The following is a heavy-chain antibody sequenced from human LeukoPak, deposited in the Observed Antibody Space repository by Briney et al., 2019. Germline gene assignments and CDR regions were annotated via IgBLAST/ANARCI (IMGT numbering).Heavy chain of an antibody. CDR1: GFTFSSYA. CDR2: ISYDGSNK. V-gene: IGHV3-30-3*01. Sequence: GRSLRLSCAASGFTFSSYAMHWVRQAPGKGLEWVAVISYDGSNKYYADSVKGRFTISRDNSKNTLYLQMNSLRAEDTAVYYCASVLLLWFGEPGAFDIWGQGTMVTVSS. J-gene: IGHJ3*02. D-gene: IGHD3-10*01. CDR3: ASVLLLWFGEPGAFDI.